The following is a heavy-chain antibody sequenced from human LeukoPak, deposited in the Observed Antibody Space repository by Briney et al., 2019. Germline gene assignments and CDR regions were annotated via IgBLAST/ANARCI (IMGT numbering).Heavy chain of an antibody. Sequence: ASVKVSCKASGYTFTSYGISWVRQAPGQGLEWMGWISAYNGNTNYAQKLQGRVTMTTDTSTSTAYMELRSLRSDDTAVYYCARSYYYGSGQGEFDPWGQGTLVTLSS. CDR1: GYTFTSYG. J-gene: IGHJ5*02. CDR2: ISAYNGNT. CDR3: ARSYYYGSGQGEFDP. D-gene: IGHD3-10*01. V-gene: IGHV1-18*01.